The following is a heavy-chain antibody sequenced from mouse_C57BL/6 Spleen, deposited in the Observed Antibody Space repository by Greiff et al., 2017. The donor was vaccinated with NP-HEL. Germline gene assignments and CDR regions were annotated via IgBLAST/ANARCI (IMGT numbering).Heavy chain of an antibody. CDR1: GYTFTSYT. Sequence: VQLQQSGAELARPGASVKMSCKASGYTFTSYTMHWVKQRPGQGLEWIGYINPSSGYTKYNQKFKDKATLTADKSSSTAYMQLSSLTSEDSAVYYCARWDDVGWYFDVWGTGTTVTVSS. CDR2: INPSSGYT. J-gene: IGHJ1*03. CDR3: ARWDDVGWYFDV. D-gene: IGHD4-1*01. V-gene: IGHV1-4*01.